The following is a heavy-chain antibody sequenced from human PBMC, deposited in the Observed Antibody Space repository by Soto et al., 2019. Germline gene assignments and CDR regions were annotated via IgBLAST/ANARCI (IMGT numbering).Heavy chain of an antibody. V-gene: IGHV4-30-4*01. Sequence: LSLTCTVSGGSIISGDYYWSWIRQPPGKGLEWIGYIYYSGSTYYNPSLKSRVTISVDTSKNQFSLKLSSVTAADTAVYYCAREKYDSSGRNWFDPWGQGTLATVS. CDR1: GGSIISGDYY. CDR2: IYYSGST. CDR3: AREKYDSSGRNWFDP. D-gene: IGHD3-22*01. J-gene: IGHJ5*02.